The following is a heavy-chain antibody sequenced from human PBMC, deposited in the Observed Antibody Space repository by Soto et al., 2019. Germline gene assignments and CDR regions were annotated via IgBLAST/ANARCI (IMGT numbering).Heavy chain of an antibody. CDR1: GFTFSSYA. Sequence: QVQLVESGGGVVQPWRSLRLSCAASGFTFSSYAMHWVRQAPGKGLEWVAVVSYDGSNKYYADSVKGRFTISRDNSKNTLYLQMNSLRAEDTAVYYCARVAGTYYYDSSGYYLAYWGQGTLVTVSS. CDR2: VSYDGSNK. J-gene: IGHJ4*02. V-gene: IGHV3-30-3*01. CDR3: ARVAGTYYYDSSGYYLAY. D-gene: IGHD3-22*01.